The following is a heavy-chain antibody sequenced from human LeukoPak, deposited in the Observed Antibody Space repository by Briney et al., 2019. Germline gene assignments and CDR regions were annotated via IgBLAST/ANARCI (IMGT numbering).Heavy chain of an antibody. J-gene: IGHJ6*02. CDR2: IYTSGST. Sequence: SETLSLTCTVSGGSISSGDYYWSWIRQPPGKGLEWIGRIYTSGSTNYNPSLKSRVTMSVDTSKNQFSLKLSSVTAADTAVYYCARLVRGVIPFYYYYGMDVWGQGTPVTVSS. CDR1: GGSISSGDYY. D-gene: IGHD3-10*01. V-gene: IGHV4-61*02. CDR3: ARLVRGVIPFYYYYGMDV.